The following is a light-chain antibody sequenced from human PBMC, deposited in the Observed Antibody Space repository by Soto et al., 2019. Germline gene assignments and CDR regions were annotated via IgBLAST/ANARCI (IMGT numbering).Light chain of an antibody. CDR3: QQYNTWHQWT. CDR1: QRVSSN. V-gene: IGKV3-15*01. J-gene: IGKJ1*01. CDR2: GAS. Sequence: EIVMTQSPATLSVSPGERATLSGRASQRVSSNLAWYQQKPGQAPRLLIYGASTRATGIPARFSGSGSGKEFTLTLSSLQSEDFAVYYCQQYNTWHQWTFGQGTKVDIK.